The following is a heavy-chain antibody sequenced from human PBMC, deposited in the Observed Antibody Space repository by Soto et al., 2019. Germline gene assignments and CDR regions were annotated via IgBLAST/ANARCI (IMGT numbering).Heavy chain of an antibody. CDR1: GGSISSGGYY. CDR2: IYYSGST. V-gene: IGHV4-31*03. Sequence: QVQLQESGPGLVKPSQTLSLTCTVSGGSISSGGYYWSWIRQHPGKGLEWIGYIYYSGSTYYNPSLMSRVTMSVDASKNQFSLKLSSVTAADTAVYYCARGTYYYDSSGYYGYNWFDPWGQGTLVTVSS. J-gene: IGHJ5*02. D-gene: IGHD3-22*01. CDR3: ARGTYYYDSSGYYGYNWFDP.